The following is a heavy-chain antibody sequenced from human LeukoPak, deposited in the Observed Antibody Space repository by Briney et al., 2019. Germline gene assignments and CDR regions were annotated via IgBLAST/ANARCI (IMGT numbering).Heavy chain of an antibody. CDR3: ARVTGYMIEDYFDY. CDR2: IYYSGST. D-gene: IGHD3-22*01. J-gene: IGHJ4*02. CDR1: GGSISSYY. V-gene: IGHV4-59*01. Sequence: MPSETLSLTCTVSGGSISSYYWSWIRQPPGKGLVWIAYIYYSGSTNYNPSLKSRVTISVDTSKNQFSLRLSSVTAADTAVYYCARVTGYMIEDYFDYWGQGTLVTVSS.